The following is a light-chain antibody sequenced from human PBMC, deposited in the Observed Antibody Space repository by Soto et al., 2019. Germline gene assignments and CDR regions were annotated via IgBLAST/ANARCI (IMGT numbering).Light chain of an antibody. CDR3: QQRSNWPPSIT. CDR1: QSVSSN. Sequence: EIVMPQSPATLSVSPGERATLSCRASQSVSSNLAWYQQKPGQAPRLLIYDAATRATGIPARFSGSGSGTDFTLTISSLEPEDFAVYFCQQRSNWPPSITFGQGTRLEIK. V-gene: IGKV3-11*01. CDR2: DAA. J-gene: IGKJ5*01.